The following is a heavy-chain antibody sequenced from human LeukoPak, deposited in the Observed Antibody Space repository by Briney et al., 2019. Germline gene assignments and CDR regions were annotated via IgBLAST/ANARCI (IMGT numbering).Heavy chain of an antibody. CDR3: AKSTTVTYYLDY. Sequence: GGSLRLSCAASGFTFSSYAMSWVRQAPGKGLEWVSAISGSGGSTYYADSVKGRFTISRDNSKNTLYLQMNSLRAEDTAVYYSAKSTTVTYYLDYWGQGTLVTVSS. D-gene: IGHD4-17*01. CDR2: ISGSGGST. CDR1: GFTFSSYA. V-gene: IGHV3-23*01. J-gene: IGHJ4*02.